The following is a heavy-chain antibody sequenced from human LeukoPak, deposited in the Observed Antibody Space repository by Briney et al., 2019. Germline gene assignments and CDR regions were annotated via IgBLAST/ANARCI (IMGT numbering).Heavy chain of an antibody. CDR3: ARDLGYSSSWSPHYMDV. D-gene: IGHD6-13*01. CDR1: GGSISSYY. V-gene: IGHV4-4*07. J-gene: IGHJ6*03. Sequence: SETLSLTCTVSGGSISSYYWSWIRQPAGKGLEWIGLIYTSGSTNYNPSLKSRVTMSVDTSKNQFSLKLSSVTAADTAVYYCARDLGYSSSWSPHYMDVWGKGTTVTVSS. CDR2: IYTSGST.